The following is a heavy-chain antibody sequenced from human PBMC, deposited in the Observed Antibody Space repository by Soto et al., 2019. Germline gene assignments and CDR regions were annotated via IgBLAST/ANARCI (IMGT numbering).Heavy chain of an antibody. D-gene: IGHD6-19*01. CDR2: IKQDGSEK. J-gene: IGHJ4*02. CDR3: ARGSGWGDS. Sequence: EVQLVESGGGLVKPGGSLRLSCAASGFTFSSYSMNWVRQAPGKGLEWVANIKQDGSEKYYVDSVKGRFTISRDNTKKSLYLQMNSLRTQDTAVYYCARGSGWGDSWGQGTLVTVSS. V-gene: IGHV3-7*03. CDR1: GFTFSSYS.